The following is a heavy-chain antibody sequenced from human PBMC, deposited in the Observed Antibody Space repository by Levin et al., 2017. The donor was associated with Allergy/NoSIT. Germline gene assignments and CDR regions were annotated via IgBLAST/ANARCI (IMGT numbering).Heavy chain of an antibody. J-gene: IGHJ4*02. D-gene: IGHD4/OR15-4a*01. CDR1: GFTLSDHY. CDR2: TRNKVNTYTT. CDR3: TNSVGDYRDFDY. V-gene: IGHV3-72*01. Sequence: PGGSLRLSCAASGFTLSDHYVDWVRQAPGKGLEWVGRTRNKVNTYTTEYAASVKGRFTISIDDSKNSVYLQMRSLKTEDTAVYYCTNSVGDYRDFDYWGQGTLVTVSS.